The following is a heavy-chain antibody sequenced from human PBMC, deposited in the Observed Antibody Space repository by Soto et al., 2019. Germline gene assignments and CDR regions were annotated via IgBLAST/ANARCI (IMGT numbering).Heavy chain of an antibody. CDR2: MSHDGSKK. CDR1: GFSFRYYP. D-gene: IGHD2-2*01. CDR3: ARGGDTIALPASPPFYYGMDV. Sequence: QVQLVESGGGVVQPGMSLRLSCAASGFSFRYYPMNWVRQAPGKGLEWVAIMSHDGSKKDYADSVKGRFTISRDNSNKTLYLQMNSLRPEDTAVYSCARGGDTIALPASPPFYYGMDVWGQGTTVTVSS. J-gene: IGHJ6*02. V-gene: IGHV3-30-3*01.